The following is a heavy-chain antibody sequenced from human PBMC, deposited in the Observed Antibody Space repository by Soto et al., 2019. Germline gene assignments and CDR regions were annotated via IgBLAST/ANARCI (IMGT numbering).Heavy chain of an antibody. CDR1: GFTFSSYA. D-gene: IGHD3-10*01. Sequence: GGSLRLSCAASGFTFSSYAMSWVRQAPGKGLEWVSAISGSGGSTYYADSVKGRFTISRDNSKNTLYLQMNSLRAEDTAVYYCAKDKGELLWFGELSSSDAFDIWGQGTMVTVSS. V-gene: IGHV3-23*01. CDR2: ISGSGGST. CDR3: AKDKGELLWFGELSSSDAFDI. J-gene: IGHJ3*02.